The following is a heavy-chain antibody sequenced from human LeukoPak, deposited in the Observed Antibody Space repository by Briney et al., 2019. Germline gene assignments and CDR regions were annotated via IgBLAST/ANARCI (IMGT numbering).Heavy chain of an antibody. CDR3: ARVRQQLPDY. Sequence: TSETLSLTCTVSGYSISSGYYWGWIRQPPGKGLEWIGSIYHSGSTYYNPSLKSRVTISVDTSKNQFSLKLSSVTAADTAVYYCARVRQQLPDYWGQGTLVTVSS. CDR2: IYHSGST. D-gene: IGHD6-13*01. CDR1: GYSISSGYY. V-gene: IGHV4-38-2*02. J-gene: IGHJ4*02.